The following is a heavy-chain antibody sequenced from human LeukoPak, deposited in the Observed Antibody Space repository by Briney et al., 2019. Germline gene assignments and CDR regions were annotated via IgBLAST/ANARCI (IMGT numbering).Heavy chain of an antibody. CDR2: ISSSSSYI. D-gene: IGHD6-19*01. V-gene: IGHV3-21*01. J-gene: IGHJ4*02. CDR3: ARDRTLDSSGCYGY. CDR1: GFTFSSYS. Sequence: GGSLRLSCAASGFTFSSYSMNWVRQAPGKGLEWVSSISSSSSYIYYADSVRGRFTISRDNAKNSLYLQMNSLRAEDTAVYYCARDRTLDSSGCYGYWGQGTLVTVSS.